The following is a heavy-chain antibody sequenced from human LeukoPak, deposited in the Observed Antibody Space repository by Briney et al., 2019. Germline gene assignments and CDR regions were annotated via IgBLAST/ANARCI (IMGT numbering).Heavy chain of an antibody. Sequence: GGSLRLSCEASGFTFGSYAMYWVRRAPGKGLEWVAGIFGSGGSPHYADSVKGRFTISRDNSQNTVYLQINSLRAEDTAVYYCGKTTVGYSSGQKPAWPVDYWGQGTLVTVSS. CDR2: IFGSGGSP. CDR1: GFTFGSYA. D-gene: IGHD5-18*01. CDR3: GKTTVGYSSGQKPAWPVDY. V-gene: IGHV3-23*01. J-gene: IGHJ4*02.